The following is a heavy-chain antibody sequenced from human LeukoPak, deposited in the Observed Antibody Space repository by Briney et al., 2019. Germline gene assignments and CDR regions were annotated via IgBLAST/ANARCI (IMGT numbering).Heavy chain of an antibody. J-gene: IGHJ3*02. V-gene: IGHV4-59*01. CDR2: IYYSGST. D-gene: IGHD3-16*01. Sequence: SETLSLTCTVSGDSISSYYWSWIRQPPGKGPEWIGYIYYSGSTNYNPSLKGRVTISVDTSKNQFSLKLSSVTAADTAVYYCARWRGEDSAFDIWGQGTMVTVSS. CDR1: GDSISSYY. CDR3: ARWRGEDSAFDI.